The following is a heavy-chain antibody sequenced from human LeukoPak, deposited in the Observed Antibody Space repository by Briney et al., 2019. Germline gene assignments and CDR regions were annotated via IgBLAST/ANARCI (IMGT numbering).Heavy chain of an antibody. D-gene: IGHD2-15*01. CDR2: IIPIFGTA. CDR1: GGTFSSYA. J-gene: IGHJ6*02. Sequence: SVKVSCKASGGTFSSYAISWVRQAPGQGLEWMGGIIPIFGTANYAQKFQGRVTITADESTSTAYMELSSLRSEDTAVYYCARAVLGDIVVVVATNGMDVWGQGTTVTVSS. V-gene: IGHV1-69*13. CDR3: ARAVLGDIVVVVATNGMDV.